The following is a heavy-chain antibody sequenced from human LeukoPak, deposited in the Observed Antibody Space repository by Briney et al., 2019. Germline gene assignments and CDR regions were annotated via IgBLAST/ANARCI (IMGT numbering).Heavy chain of an antibody. CDR3: ARDPYYGDYVV. CDR2: ISSNGSTI. V-gene: IGHV3-48*03. J-gene: IGHJ4*02. D-gene: IGHD4-17*01. CDR1: GFTFSSYE. Sequence: GGSLRLSCAASGFTFSSYEMNWVRQAPGKGLEWVSYISSNGSTIYYADSVKGRFTISRDNAKNSLYLQMNSLRAEDTAVYYCARDPYYGDYVVWGQGTLVTVSS.